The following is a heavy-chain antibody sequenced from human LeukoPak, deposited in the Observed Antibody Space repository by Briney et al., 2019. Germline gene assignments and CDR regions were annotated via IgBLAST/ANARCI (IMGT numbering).Heavy chain of an antibody. CDR3: ASSLSTGWGPIDDY. CDR1: GFTFSNYE. V-gene: IGHV3-48*03. J-gene: IGHJ4*02. CDR2: IEGSSTTI. D-gene: IGHD6-19*01. Sequence: TGGSLRLSCAASGFTFSNYEMNWVRQGPGKGLEWVSYIEGSSTTIRYADSVKGRFTISRDNAKKSLYLQMNSLRVEDTAVYYCASSLSTGWGPIDDYWGQGTLVTVSS.